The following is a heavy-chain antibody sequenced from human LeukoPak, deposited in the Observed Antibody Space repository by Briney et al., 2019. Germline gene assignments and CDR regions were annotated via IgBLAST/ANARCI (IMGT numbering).Heavy chain of an antibody. V-gene: IGHV1-69-2*01. J-gene: IGHJ5*02. CDR1: GYTFTDYY. D-gene: IGHD1-26*01. CDR3: ASGSELLGKYNWFDP. CDR2: VDPEDGET. Sequence: PVASVKISCKVSGYTFTDYYMHWVQQAPGKGLEWTGLVDPEDGETIYAEKFQGRVTITADTSTDTAYMELSSLRSEDTAVYYCASGSELLGKYNWFDPWGQGTLVTVSS.